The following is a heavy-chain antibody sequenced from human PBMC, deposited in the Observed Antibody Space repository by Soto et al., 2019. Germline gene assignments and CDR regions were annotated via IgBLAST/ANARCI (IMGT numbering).Heavy chain of an antibody. CDR3: ARGGTGGRTTVTTYAV. CDR1: GGSIVNYY. D-gene: IGHD4-17*01. Sequence: QVQLQESGAGLVKPSETLSLTCTVSGGSIVNYYWSWLRQPPGRGLEWIGFIYSSGSTNYNPSVNSRVTISAETYRNQVSLKLTSVTTVDTAVYYCARGGTGGRTTVTTYAVWGQGTLVTVSS. CDR2: IYSSGST. V-gene: IGHV4-59*01. J-gene: IGHJ4*02.